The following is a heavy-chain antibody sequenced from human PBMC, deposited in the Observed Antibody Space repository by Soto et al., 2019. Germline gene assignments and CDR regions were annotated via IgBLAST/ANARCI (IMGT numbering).Heavy chain of an antibody. Sequence: GGSLRLSCAASGFTFSNAWMNWVRQAPGKGLEWVGRIKSKTDGGTTDYAAPVKGRFTISRDDSNNTLYLQMNSLKTEDTAVYYCTPYSGSYEYYFDYWGQGTLVTVSS. CDR1: GFTFSNAW. CDR2: IKSKTDGGTT. CDR3: TPYSGSYEYYFDY. D-gene: IGHD1-26*01. J-gene: IGHJ4*02. V-gene: IGHV3-15*07.